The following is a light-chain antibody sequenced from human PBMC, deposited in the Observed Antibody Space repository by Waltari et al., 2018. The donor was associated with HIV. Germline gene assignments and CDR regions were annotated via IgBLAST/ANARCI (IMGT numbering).Light chain of an antibody. V-gene: IGLV2-14*01. CDR3: SSFSSGNSLEV. Sequence: HSALTQPASVSGSPGQTVTISCSGTSSDVGGFNYVSWYPQHPGKAPKLMIYEFNNRPSRISRRFSCSESGNTAYLTISGLQAEDEADYYCSSFSSGNSLEVFGTGTKVTFL. CDR2: EFN. CDR1: SSDVGGFNY. J-gene: IGLJ1*01.